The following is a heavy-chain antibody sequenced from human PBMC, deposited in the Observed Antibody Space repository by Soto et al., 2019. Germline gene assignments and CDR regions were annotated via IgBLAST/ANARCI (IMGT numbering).Heavy chain of an antibody. CDR2: IIPIFGTP. D-gene: IGHD6-6*01. Sequence: SVKVSCKACGCSFSSYAISWVRQAPGQGLEWMGGIIPIFGTPSYAQKFQGRVTITADESTGTAYMELSSLRSEDTAVYYCAREYRSSYGRFENWGQVTLVTVSS. CDR1: GCSFSSYA. CDR3: AREYRSSYGRFEN. V-gene: IGHV1-69*13. J-gene: IGHJ4*02.